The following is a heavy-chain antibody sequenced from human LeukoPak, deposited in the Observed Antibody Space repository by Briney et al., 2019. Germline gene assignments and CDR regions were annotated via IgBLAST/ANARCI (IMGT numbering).Heavy chain of an antibody. D-gene: IGHD2-21*02. CDR1: GFXFSDHY. J-gene: IGHJ4*02. V-gene: IGHV3-72*01. CDR2: SRNKANSYTT. Sequence: PGGSLRLSCAASGFXFSDHYIDWVRQAPGKGLEWVGRSRNKANSYTTEYAASVEGRFTISRDDSKNSMFLHMNSLKTEDTAMYYCATSVVPATPFDYWGQGTLVTVSS. CDR3: ATSVVPATPFDY.